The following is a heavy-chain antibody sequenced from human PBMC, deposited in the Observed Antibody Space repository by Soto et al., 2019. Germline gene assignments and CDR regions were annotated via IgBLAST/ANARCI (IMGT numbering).Heavy chain of an antibody. D-gene: IGHD2-2*01. Sequence: ASVKVSCKASGYTFTGYYMHWVRQAPGQGLEWMGWINPNSGGTNYAQKFQGRVTMTRETSISTAYMELSRLRSDDTAVYYCASGSYCSSTSCYRGWCDPWGQGTLVTVSS. CDR1: GYTFTGYY. J-gene: IGHJ5*02. V-gene: IGHV1-2*02. CDR2: INPNSGGT. CDR3: ASGSYCSSTSCYRGWCDP.